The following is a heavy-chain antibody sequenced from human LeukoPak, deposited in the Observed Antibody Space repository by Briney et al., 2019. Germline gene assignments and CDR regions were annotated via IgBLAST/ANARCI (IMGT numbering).Heavy chain of an antibody. CDR1: GGSISSSSYY. D-gene: IGHD6-6*01. CDR3: ASQSREFKYRY. Sequence: SETLSLTCTVSGGSISSSSYYWGWIRQPPGKGLEWIGSIYYSGSTYYNPSLKSRVTISVDTSKNQFSLKLSSVTAADTAVYYCASQSREFKYRYWGQGTLVTVSS. CDR2: IYYSGST. V-gene: IGHV4-39*01. J-gene: IGHJ4*02.